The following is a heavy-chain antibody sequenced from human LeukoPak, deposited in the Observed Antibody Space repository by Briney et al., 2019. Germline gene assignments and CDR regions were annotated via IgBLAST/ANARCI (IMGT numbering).Heavy chain of an antibody. D-gene: IGHD6-6*01. Sequence: PGGSLRLSCVASGFTFSSFWMSWVRQAPGKGLEWVGWINQDESDKQYVDSVKGRFTISRDNAKNSIYLQMNSLRAEDTAVYYCARVWDSSSPVDVWGKGTTVTVSS. CDR1: GFTFSSFW. CDR2: INQDESDK. V-gene: IGHV3-7*01. CDR3: ARVWDSSSPVDV. J-gene: IGHJ6*04.